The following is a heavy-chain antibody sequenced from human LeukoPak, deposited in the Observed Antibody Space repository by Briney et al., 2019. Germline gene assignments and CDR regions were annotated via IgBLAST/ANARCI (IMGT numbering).Heavy chain of an antibody. CDR3: AADYSYYDSSGPMGY. J-gene: IGHJ4*02. CDR1: GFTFTSSA. CDR2: IVVGSGNT. V-gene: IGHV1-58*02. Sequence: SVKVSCKASGFTFTSSAMQWVRQARGQRLEWVGWIVVGSGNTNYAQKFQERVTITRDMSTSTAYMELSSLRSEDTAVYYCAADYSYYDSSGPMGYWGQGTLVTVSS. D-gene: IGHD3-22*01.